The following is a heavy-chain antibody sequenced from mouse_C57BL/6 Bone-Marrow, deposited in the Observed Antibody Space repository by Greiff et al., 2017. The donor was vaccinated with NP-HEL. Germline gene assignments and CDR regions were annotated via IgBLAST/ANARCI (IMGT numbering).Heavy chain of an antibody. CDR2: IHASYSDT. CDR1: FSPFPLYF. J-gene: IGHJ4*01. V-gene: IGHV1-74*01. CDR3: ALWDYYAMDY. Sequence: QVQLQPPESAPAPPFSSFHFSFHSSFSPFPLYFLHFFPPLPFQGLYCILNIHASYSDTNYNQNFKGKATLTVDKSSSTAYMQLSSLTSEDSAVYYCALWDYYAMDYWGQGTSVTVSS. D-gene: IGHD4-1*01.